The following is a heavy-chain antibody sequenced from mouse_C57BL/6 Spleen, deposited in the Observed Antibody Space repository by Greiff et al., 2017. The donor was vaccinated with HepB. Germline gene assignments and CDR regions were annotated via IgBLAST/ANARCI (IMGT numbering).Heavy chain of an antibody. Sequence: DVKLVESGGGLVQPGGSLKLSCAASGFTFSDYYMYWVRQTPEKRLEWVAYISNGGGSTYYPDTVKGRFTISRDNAKNTLYLQMSRLKSEDTAMYYCARQTQLYYFDYWGQGTTLTVSS. CDR3: ARQTQLYYFDY. J-gene: IGHJ2*01. CDR1: GFTFSDYY. V-gene: IGHV5-12*01. CDR2: ISNGGGST. D-gene: IGHD4-1*02.